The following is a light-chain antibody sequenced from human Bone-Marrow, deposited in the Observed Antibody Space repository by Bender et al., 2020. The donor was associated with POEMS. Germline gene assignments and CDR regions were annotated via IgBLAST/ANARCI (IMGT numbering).Light chain of an antibody. CDR3: CSYAGSSTLV. CDR2: EVS. J-gene: IGLJ2*01. Sequence: QSALTQPASVSGSPGQSITISCTGTRRDVGDYNLVSWYQQKPGKAPKIIIFEVSQRPSGVSHRFSGSKSDNTASLTISGLQAEDEADYYCCSYAGSSTLVFGGGTKLTVL. CDR1: RRDVGDYNL. V-gene: IGLV2-23*02.